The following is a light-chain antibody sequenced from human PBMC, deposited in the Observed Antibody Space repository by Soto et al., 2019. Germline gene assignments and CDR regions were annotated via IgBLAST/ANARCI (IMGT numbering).Light chain of an antibody. CDR2: KSS. CDR3: QQSYSTPT. Sequence: DIQMTQSPSSLSASVGDRVTITCRASQSIIIYLNWYQQKTGEAPKLLIYKSSSLQSGVPSRFSGSGSGTDFPLTISSLQPEDFATYYCQQSYSTPTFGQGTRLEIK. J-gene: IGKJ5*01. V-gene: IGKV1-39*01. CDR1: QSIIIY.